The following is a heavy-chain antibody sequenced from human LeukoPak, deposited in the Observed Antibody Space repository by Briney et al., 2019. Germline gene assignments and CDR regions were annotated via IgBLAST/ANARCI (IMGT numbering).Heavy chain of an antibody. D-gene: IGHD3-22*01. V-gene: IGHV1-18*04. CDR2: ISAYNGNT. CDR1: GYTFTGYY. Sequence: GASVKVSCKASGYTFTGYYMHWVRQAPGQGLEWMGWISAYNGNTNYAQKLQGRVTMTTDTSTSTAYMELRSLRSDDTAVYYCARGGRYYYDSSVDYWGQGTLVTVSS. J-gene: IGHJ4*02. CDR3: ARGGRYYYDSSVDY.